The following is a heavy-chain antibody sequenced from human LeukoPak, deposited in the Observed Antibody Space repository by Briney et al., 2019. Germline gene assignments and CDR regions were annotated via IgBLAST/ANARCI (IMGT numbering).Heavy chain of an antibody. J-gene: IGHJ5*02. D-gene: IGHD3-10*01. CDR2: IHYSGVT. Sequence: PQRLSLTCTISGGSISSANYYWGSIRQPPGLPLEWVGSIHYSGVTYYNPSLKSRVTISVDTSKNHFSLKLSSVTAADTAVYYCARQIHGERKLDWFDPWGQGTLVTVSS. CDR1: GGSISSANYY. CDR3: ARQIHGERKLDWFDP. V-gene: IGHV4-39*02.